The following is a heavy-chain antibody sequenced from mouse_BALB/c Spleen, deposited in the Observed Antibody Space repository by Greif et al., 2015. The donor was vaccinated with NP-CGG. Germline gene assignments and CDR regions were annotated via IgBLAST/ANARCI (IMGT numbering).Heavy chain of an antibody. CDR1: GYTFTDYN. D-gene: IGHD1-1*01. CDR2: IYPYNGGT. CDR3: ARRGYGSSYAWFAY. Sequence: EVKLQESGPELVKPGASVKISCKASGYTFTDYNMHWVKQSHGKSLEWIGYIYPYNGGTGYNQKFKSKATLTVDNSSSTAYMELRSLTSEDSAVYYCARRGYGSSYAWFAYWGQGTLVTVSA. V-gene: IGHV1S29*02. J-gene: IGHJ3*01.